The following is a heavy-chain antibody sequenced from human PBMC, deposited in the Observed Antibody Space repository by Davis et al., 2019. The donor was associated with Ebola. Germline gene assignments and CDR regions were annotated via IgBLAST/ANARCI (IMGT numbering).Heavy chain of an antibody. CDR2: INAGNGDT. D-gene: IGHD3-10*01. CDR1: GYIFTTYA. V-gene: IGHV1-3*01. CDR3: ARAKGLLWFRPDYYYGMDV. J-gene: IGHJ6*02. Sequence: AASVKVSCKASGYIFTTYAMHWVRQAPGQRLEWMGWINAGNGDTKYSQKFQGRVTITADKSTSTAYMELSSLRSEDTAVYYCARAKGLLWFRPDYYYGMDVWGQGTTVTVSS.